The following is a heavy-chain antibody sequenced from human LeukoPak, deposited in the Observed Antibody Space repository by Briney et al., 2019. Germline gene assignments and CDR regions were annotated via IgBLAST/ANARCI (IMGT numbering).Heavy chain of an antibody. D-gene: IGHD6-13*01. Sequence: GGSLRLSCAASGFTFSSYWMSWVRQAPGKGLEWVANIKQDGSEKYYVDSVKGRFTISRDNAKNSLYLQMNSLRAEDTAVYYCAKVQQLAPYYYYYMNVWGKGATVTISS. CDR2: IKQDGSEK. V-gene: IGHV3-7*03. J-gene: IGHJ6*03. CDR1: GFTFSSYW. CDR3: AKVQQLAPYYYYYMNV.